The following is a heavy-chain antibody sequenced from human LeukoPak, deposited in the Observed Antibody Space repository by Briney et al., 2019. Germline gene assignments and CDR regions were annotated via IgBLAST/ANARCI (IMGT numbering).Heavy chain of an antibody. J-gene: IGHJ4*02. CDR1: GFTFNSYG. CDR3: AKVPYESGGYYFFDY. D-gene: IGHD3-22*01. Sequence: PGGSLRLSCAASGFTFNSYGMSWVRQAPGKGLESVSVIIGSVDSTYYADSVKGRFTISRDNSKNTLYLQMNSLRAEDTAVYYCAKVPYESGGYYFFDYWGQGTLVTVSS. V-gene: IGHV3-23*01. CDR2: IIGSVDST.